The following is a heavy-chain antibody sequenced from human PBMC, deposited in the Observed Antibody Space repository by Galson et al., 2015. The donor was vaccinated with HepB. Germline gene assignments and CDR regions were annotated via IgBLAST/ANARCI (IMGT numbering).Heavy chain of an antibody. V-gene: IGHV3-73*01. CDR2: IRSKANSYAT. Sequence: LRLSCAASGFTFSGSAMHWVRQASGKGLEWVGRIRSKANSYATAYAASVKGRSTISRDDSKNTLYLQMNSLRAEDSAVYYCAKVGSRSYFHYWYFDRWGRGTLVTVSS. CDR1: GFTFSGSA. D-gene: IGHD3-10*01. J-gene: IGHJ2*01. CDR3: AKVGSRSYFHYWYFDR.